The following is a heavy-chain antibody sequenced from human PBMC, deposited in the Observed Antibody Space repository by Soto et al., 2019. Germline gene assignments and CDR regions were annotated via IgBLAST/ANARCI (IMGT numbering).Heavy chain of an antibody. Sequence: SVKVSCTASGGTFSSYAISWVRQAPGQGLEWMGGIIPIFGTANYAQKFQGRVTITADESTSTAYMELRSLRSEDTAVYYCARVGAARFTNYCYGMDGWGQATTVTFS. J-gene: IGHJ6*02. CDR2: IIPIFGTA. CDR3: ARVGAARFTNYCYGMDG. CDR1: GGTFSSYA. V-gene: IGHV1-69*13. D-gene: IGHD6-6*01.